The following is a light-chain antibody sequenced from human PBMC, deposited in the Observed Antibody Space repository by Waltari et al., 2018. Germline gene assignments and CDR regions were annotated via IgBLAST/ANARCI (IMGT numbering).Light chain of an antibody. J-gene: IGKJ1*01. CDR3: QHPGT. CDR2: GAS. CDR1: QSVSRN. V-gene: IGKV3-15*01. Sequence: EIVMTHSSATVSVSPRERATLSCRASQSVSRNLACYPQKPGQAPRLLIYGASTRATGIPARFSGSGSGTEFTLTISGLQSEDFAVYYCQHPGTFGQGTRVEIK.